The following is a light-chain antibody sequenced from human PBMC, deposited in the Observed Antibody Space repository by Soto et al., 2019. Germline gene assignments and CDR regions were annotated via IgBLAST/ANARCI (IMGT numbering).Light chain of an antibody. J-gene: IGLJ3*02. CDR1: SSNIGINT. CDR3: AAWDDSLSGLCV. Sequence: QSVLTQPPSASGTPGQRVTISCSGSSSNIGINTVHWYQQLAGAAPKLLIYNNDQRPSGVPDRFSGSKSGTSASLAISGLQSEDEAEYYCAAWDDSLSGLCVFGGGTKLTVL. V-gene: IGLV1-44*01. CDR2: NND.